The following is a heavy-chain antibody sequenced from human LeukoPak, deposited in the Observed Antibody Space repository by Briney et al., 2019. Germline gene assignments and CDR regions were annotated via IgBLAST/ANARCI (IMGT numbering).Heavy chain of an antibody. CDR3: ARGGISYYDSSGSYYFDY. CDR2: ISSSSSYI. V-gene: IGHV3-21*01. D-gene: IGHD3-22*01. Sequence: NPGGSLRLSCAASGFTFSSYSMNWVRQAPGKGLEWVSSISSSSSYIYYADSVKGRFTISRDNAKNSLYLQMNSLRAEDTAVYYCARGGISYYDSSGSYYFDYWGQGTLVTDSS. CDR1: GFTFSSYS. J-gene: IGHJ4*02.